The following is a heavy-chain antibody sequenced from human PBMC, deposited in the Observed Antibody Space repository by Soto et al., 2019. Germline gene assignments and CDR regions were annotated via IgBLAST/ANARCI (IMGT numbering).Heavy chain of an antibody. CDR3: ASRQSSPWFDP. J-gene: IGHJ5*02. D-gene: IGHD2-15*01. CDR2: IYYSGST. Sequence: QLQLQESGPGLVKPSETLSLTCTVSGGSISSSSYYWGWIRQPPGKGLEWIGNIYYSGSTYYNPSLKSRVPVSADTSKNQCSLILSSVTAAEPAAFYCASRQSSPWFDPWGQGTLVTVSS. CDR1: GGSISSSSYY. V-gene: IGHV4-39*01.